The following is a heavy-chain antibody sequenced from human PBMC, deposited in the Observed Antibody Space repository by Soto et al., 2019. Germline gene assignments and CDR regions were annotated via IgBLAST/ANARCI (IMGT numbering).Heavy chain of an antibody. Sequence: GGSLRLSCTASGFTFGDYAMSWFRQAPGKGLEWVGFIRSKAYGGTTEYAASVKGRFTISRDDSKSIAYLQMNSLKTEDTAVYYCTRGSGYDYETYYFDYWGQGTLVTVSS. CDR1: GFTFGDYA. CDR2: IRSKAYGGTT. D-gene: IGHD5-12*01. V-gene: IGHV3-49*03. J-gene: IGHJ4*02. CDR3: TRGSGYDYETYYFDY.